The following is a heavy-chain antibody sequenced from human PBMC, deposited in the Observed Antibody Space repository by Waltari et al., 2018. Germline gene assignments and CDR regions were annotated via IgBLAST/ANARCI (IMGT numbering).Heavy chain of an antibody. V-gene: IGHV1-69*08. Sequence: QVQLVQSGAEVKKPGSSVKVSCKASGGTFSSYTISWVRQAPGQGLEWMGRIIPILGIANYAQKFQGRVTITADKSTSTAYMELSSLRSEDTAVYYCARELQYYYYYYGMDVWGQGTTVTVSS. CDR1: GGTFSSYT. CDR2: IIPILGIA. D-gene: IGHD4-4*01. J-gene: IGHJ6*02. CDR3: ARELQYYYYYYGMDV.